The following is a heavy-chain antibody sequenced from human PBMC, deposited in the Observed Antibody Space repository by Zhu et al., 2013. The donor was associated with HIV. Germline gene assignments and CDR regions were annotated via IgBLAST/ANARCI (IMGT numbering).Heavy chain of an antibody. CDR1: GGTFSSYA. CDR2: IIPIFGTA. Sequence: QVQLVQSGAEVKKPGSSVKVSCKASGGTFSSYAISWVRQAPGQGLEWMGGIIPIFGTANYAQKFQGRVTITADKSTSTAYMELSSLRSEDTAVYYCASRYLAAAGTQSGRGNWFDPWGQGTLVTVSS. D-gene: IGHD6-13*01. V-gene: IGHV1-69*06. J-gene: IGHJ5*02. CDR3: ASRYLAAAGTQSGRGNWFDP.